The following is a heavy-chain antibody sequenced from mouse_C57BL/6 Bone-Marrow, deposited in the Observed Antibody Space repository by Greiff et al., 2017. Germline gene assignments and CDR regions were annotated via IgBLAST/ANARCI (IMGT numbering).Heavy chain of an antibody. Sequence: VQLQESGAELVRPGASVKLSCTASGFNFNDYSMHWVKQRPEQGLEWIGWIDPENGDTEYASKFQGKATITADTTSNTAYLQLSSLTSEDTAVYYCTSPCYSCRYFDVWGTGTTVTVSS. D-gene: IGHD3-1*01. CDR2: IDPENGDT. CDR1: GFNFNDYS. J-gene: IGHJ1*03. V-gene: IGHV14-4*01. CDR3: TSPCYSCRYFDV.